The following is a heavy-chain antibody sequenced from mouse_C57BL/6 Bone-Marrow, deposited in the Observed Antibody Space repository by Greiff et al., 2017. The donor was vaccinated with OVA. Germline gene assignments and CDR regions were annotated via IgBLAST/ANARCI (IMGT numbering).Heavy chain of an antibody. CDR2: INPSSGYT. Sequence: QVQLQQSGAELARPGASVKMSCKASGYTFTSYTMHWVKQRPGQGLEWIGYINPSSGYTKYNQKFKDKATLTADKSSSTAYMQLSSLTSEDSAVYYCAREAYYYGIYWYFDVWGTGTTVTVSS. CDR3: AREAYYYGIYWYFDV. D-gene: IGHD1-1*01. V-gene: IGHV1-4*01. CDR1: GYTFTSYT. J-gene: IGHJ1*03.